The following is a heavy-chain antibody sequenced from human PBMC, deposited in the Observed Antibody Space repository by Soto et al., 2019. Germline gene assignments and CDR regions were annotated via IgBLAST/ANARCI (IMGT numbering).Heavy chain of an antibody. CDR1: GGSISSSSYY. D-gene: IGHD4-17*01. Sequence: SETLSLTCTVSGGSISSSSYYWGWIRQPPGKGLEWIWSIYYIGSTYYNPSLKSRVTISVDTSQNQFSLKLSSVTAADTAVYYCARGDYASFDYWGQGTLVTVSS. CDR3: ARGDYASFDY. V-gene: IGHV4-39*01. CDR2: IYYIGST. J-gene: IGHJ4*02.